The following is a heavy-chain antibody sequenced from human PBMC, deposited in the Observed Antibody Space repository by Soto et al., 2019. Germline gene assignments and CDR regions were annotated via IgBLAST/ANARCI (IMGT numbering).Heavy chain of an antibody. CDR1: GGSISSGGYY. CDR2: IYYSGST. D-gene: IGHD4-4*01. J-gene: IGHJ6*02. CDR3: ARDRVMTTVTTTKRYYYYGMDV. Sequence: SETLSLTCTVSGGSISSGGYYWSWIRQHPGKGLEWIGYIYYSGSTYYNPSLKSRVTISVDTSKNQFSLKLSSVTAADTAVYYRARDRVMTTVTTTKRYYYYGMDVWGQGTTVTVSS. V-gene: IGHV4-31*03.